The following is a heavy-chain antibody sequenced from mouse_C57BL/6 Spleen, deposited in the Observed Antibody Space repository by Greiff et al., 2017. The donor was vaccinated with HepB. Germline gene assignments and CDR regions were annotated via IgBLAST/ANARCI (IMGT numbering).Heavy chain of an antibody. J-gene: IGHJ2*01. V-gene: IGHV1-64*01. D-gene: IGHD2-4*01. CDR2: IHPNSGST. CDR3: ARSRSDLYYDYDGSYYFDY. CDR1: GYTFTSYW. Sequence: QVQLQQPGAELVKPGASVKLSCKASGYTFTSYWMHWVKQRPGQGLEWIGMIHPNSGSTNYNEKFKSKATLTVDKSSSTAYMQLSSLTSEDSEVYYCARSRSDLYYDYDGSYYFDYWGQGTTLTVSS.